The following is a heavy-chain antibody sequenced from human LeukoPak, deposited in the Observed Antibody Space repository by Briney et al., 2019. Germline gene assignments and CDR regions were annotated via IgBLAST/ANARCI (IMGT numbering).Heavy chain of an antibody. CDR2: ISYDGSNK. V-gene: IGHV3-30*18. CDR1: GFTFSSYG. CDR3: AKSTLDY. J-gene: IGHJ4*02. Sequence: GRSLRLSCAASGFTFSSYGMPWVRQAPGKGLEWVAVISYDGSNKYYADSVKGRFTISRDNSKNTLYLQMNSLRAEDTAVYYCAKSTLDYWGQGTLVTVSS.